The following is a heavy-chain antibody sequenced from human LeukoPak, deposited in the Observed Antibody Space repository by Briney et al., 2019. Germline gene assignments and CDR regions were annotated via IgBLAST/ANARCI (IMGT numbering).Heavy chain of an antibody. CDR1: GGSISSGSYY. J-gene: IGHJ5*02. CDR2: IYTSGST. CDR3: ARDFVAGPYNWFDP. D-gene: IGHD6-19*01. Sequence: SETLSLTCTVSGGSISSGSYYWSWIRQPAGKGLEWIGRIYTSGSTNYNPSLKSRVTISVDTSKNKFSLKLSSVTAADTAVYYCARDFVAGPYNWFDPWGQGTLVTVSS. V-gene: IGHV4-61*02.